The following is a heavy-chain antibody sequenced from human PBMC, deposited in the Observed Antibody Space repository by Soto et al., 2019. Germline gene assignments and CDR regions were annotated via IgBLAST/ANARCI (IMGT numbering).Heavy chain of an antibody. CDR2: IYYGGST. CDR3: ARDHDY. J-gene: IGHJ4*02. Sequence: SETLSLTCTVSGGSISSYYWSWIRQPPGKGLEWIGYIYYGGSTNYNPSLKSRVTISVDTSKNQFSLKLSSVTAADTAVYYCARDHDYWGQGTLVTVSS. CDR1: GGSISSYY. V-gene: IGHV4-59*01.